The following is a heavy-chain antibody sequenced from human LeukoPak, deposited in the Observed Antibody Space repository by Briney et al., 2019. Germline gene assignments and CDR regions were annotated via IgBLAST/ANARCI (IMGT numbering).Heavy chain of an antibody. J-gene: IGHJ6*03. Sequence: GGSLRPSCAASGFTFSSYWMSWVRQAPGKGLEWVANIKQDGSEKYYVDSVKGRFTISRDNAKNSLYLQMNSLRAEDTAVYYCARVKQQLARWYLDYCMDVWGKGTTVTVSS. V-gene: IGHV3-7*01. CDR1: GFTFSSYW. CDR2: IKQDGSEK. CDR3: ARVKQQLARWYLDYCMDV. D-gene: IGHD6-13*01.